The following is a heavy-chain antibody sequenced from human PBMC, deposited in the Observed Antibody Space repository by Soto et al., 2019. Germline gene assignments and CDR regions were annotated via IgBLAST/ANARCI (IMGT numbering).Heavy chain of an antibody. J-gene: IGHJ1*01. CDR2: ISYDGSNT. Sequence: QVQLVESGGGVVQPGRSLRLSCAASGFTFRSYAMHWVRQAPGKGLEWVTVISYDGSNTYYADSVKGRFTISRDNSSTTLYLQMDSLRAEDTAVYYCVRDSSGWPGNCQHWGQGTLVTVSS. V-gene: IGHV3-30-3*01. CDR3: VRDSSGWPGNCQH. D-gene: IGHD6-19*01. CDR1: GFTFRSYA.